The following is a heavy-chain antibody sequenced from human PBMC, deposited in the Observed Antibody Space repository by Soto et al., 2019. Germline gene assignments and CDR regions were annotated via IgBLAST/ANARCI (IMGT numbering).Heavy chain of an antibody. J-gene: IGHJ6*02. CDR3: AKDTELQAYYSYYGMDF. D-gene: IGHD1-7*01. CDR1: GFTFSSYG. Sequence: SLRLSCASSGFTFSSYGMHWVRQAPGKGLEWVAVISYDGSNKYYADSVKGRFTISRDNSKNTLYLQMSSLKPEDTAVYYCAKDTELQAYYSYYGMDFCCQGTAVSVS. CDR2: ISYDGSNK. V-gene: IGHV3-30*18.